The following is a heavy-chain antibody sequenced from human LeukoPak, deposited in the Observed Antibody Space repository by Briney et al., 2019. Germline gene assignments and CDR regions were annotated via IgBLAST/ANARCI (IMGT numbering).Heavy chain of an antibody. Sequence: PETLSLTCTVSGGSISSSSYYWGWIRQPPGKGLEWIGSIYYSGSTYYNPSLKSRVTISVDTSKNQFSLKLSSVTAADTAVYYCARRLYGSGSYPFDYWGPGTLVTVSS. CDR1: GGSISSSSYY. D-gene: IGHD3-10*01. J-gene: IGHJ4*02. V-gene: IGHV4-39*01. CDR3: ARRLYGSGSYPFDY. CDR2: IYYSGST.